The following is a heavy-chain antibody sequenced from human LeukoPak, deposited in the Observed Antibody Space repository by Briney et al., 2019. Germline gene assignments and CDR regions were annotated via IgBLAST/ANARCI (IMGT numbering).Heavy chain of an antibody. J-gene: IGHJ4*02. CDR3: ARDKIALRFLEWLPDY. D-gene: IGHD3-3*01. CDR2: IWYDGSNK. CDR1: GFTFSSYG. Sequence: PGGSLRLSCAASGFTFSSYGMHWVRQAPGKGLEWVAVIWYDGSNKYYADSVKGRFTISRDNSKNTLYLQMNSLRAEDTAVYYCARDKIALRFLEWLPDYWGQGTLVTVSS. V-gene: IGHV3-33*01.